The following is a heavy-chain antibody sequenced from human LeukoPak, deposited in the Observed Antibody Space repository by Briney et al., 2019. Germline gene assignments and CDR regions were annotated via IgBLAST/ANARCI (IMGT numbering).Heavy chain of an antibody. J-gene: IGHJ4*02. CDR3: ARRFVTTDGYYFDY. CDR2: INHSGST. V-gene: IGHV4-34*01. CDR1: GGSFSGYY. Sequence: SETLSLTCAVYGGSFSGYYWSWIRQPPGKGLEWIGEINHSGSTNYNPSLKSRVTISVDTSKNQFSLKLSSVTAADTAVYYCARRFVTTDGYYFDYWGQGTLVTVSS. D-gene: IGHD4-17*01.